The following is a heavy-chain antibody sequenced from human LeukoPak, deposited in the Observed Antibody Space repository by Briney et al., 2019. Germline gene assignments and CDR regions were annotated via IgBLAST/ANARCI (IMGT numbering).Heavy chain of an antibody. D-gene: IGHD3-22*01. CDR3: ATFRDSSGPRGGFDP. Sequence: GGSLRLSCAASGFTFSSYAMHWVRQAPGKGLEWVAVISYDGSNKFYADSVKGRFTISRDNSKNTLYLQTSSLRAEDTAVYYCATFRDSSGPRGGFDPWGQGTLVTVSS. V-gene: IGHV3-30-3*01. CDR1: GFTFSSYA. CDR2: ISYDGSNK. J-gene: IGHJ5*02.